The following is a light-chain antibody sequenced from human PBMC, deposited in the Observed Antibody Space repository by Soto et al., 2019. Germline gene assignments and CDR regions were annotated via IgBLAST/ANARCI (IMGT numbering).Light chain of an antibody. CDR2: DAS. J-gene: IGKJ2*01. CDR3: HQHIIWPQT. V-gene: IGKV3-11*01. Sequence: EIVLTQSPATLSLSPGERATLSCRASQSVGTYLSWYQQKPGQPPRLLIYDASNRAAGIPGRFSAIGSGTDFTLTISGLQPEDFAVYYCHQHIIWPQTFGQGTRLEVK. CDR1: QSVGTY.